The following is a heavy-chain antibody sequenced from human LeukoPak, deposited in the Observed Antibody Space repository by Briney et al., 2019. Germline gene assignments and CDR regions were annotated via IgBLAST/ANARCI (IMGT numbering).Heavy chain of an antibody. CDR2: IYYSGST. J-gene: IGHJ4*02. CDR1: GGSISSSSYY. D-gene: IGHD3-10*01. Sequence: SETLSLTCTVSGGSISSSSYYWGWIRQPPGKGLEWIGSIYYSGSTYYNPSLKSRVTISVDTSKNQFSLKLSSVTAADTAVYYCARVETSRVRGVMGGDSGYFDYWGQGTLVTVSS. V-gene: IGHV4-39*07. CDR3: ARVETSRVRGVMGGDSGYFDY.